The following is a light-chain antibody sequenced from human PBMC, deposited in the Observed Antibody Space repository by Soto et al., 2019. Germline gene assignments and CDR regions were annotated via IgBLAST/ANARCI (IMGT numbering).Light chain of an antibody. CDR3: QVWDSSSDHYVV. CDR2: YDS. Sequence: SYELTQPPSVSVAPGKTARITCGGNNIGSKRVHWYQQKPGQAPVLVIYYDSDRPSGIPERFSGSNSGNTATLTISRVEAGDEADYYCQVWDSSSDHYVVFGGGTKLTVL. J-gene: IGLJ2*01. CDR1: NIGSKR. V-gene: IGLV3-21*04.